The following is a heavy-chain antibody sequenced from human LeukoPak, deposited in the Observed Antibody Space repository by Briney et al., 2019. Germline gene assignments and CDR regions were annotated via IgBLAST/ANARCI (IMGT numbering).Heavy chain of an antibody. CDR3: ARDKPADSTGFDY. Sequence: ASVKVSCKASGYTFTSYDINWVRQATGQGLEWMGWMNPNSGNTGYAQKFQGRVTMTRDTSTSTVYMELSSLRSEDTAVYYCARDKPADSTGFDYWGQGTLVTVSS. J-gene: IGHJ4*02. D-gene: IGHD2-2*01. CDR2: MNPNSGNT. V-gene: IGHV1-8*01. CDR1: GYTFTSYD.